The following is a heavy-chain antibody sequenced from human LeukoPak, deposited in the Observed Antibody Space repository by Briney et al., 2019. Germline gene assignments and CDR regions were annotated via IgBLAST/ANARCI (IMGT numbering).Heavy chain of an antibody. CDR3: ARDGYYYGSGSYGMDV. CDR1: GGSISSSSYY. D-gene: IGHD3-10*01. Sequence: SETLSLTCTVSGGSISSSSYYWGWIRQPPGKGLEWIGSIYYSGSTYYNPSLKSRVTISVDTSKNQFSLKLSSVTAADTAVYYCARDGYYYGSGSYGMDVWAKGPRSPSP. J-gene: IGHJ6*02. V-gene: IGHV4-39*07. CDR2: IYYSGST.